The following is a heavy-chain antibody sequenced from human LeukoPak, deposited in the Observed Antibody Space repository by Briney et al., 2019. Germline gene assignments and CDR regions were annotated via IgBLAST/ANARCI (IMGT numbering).Heavy chain of an antibody. CDR2: IYYSGST. Sequence: SETLSLTCTVSGGSISSSSYYWGWIRQPPGKGLEWIGSIYYSGSTYYNPSLKSRVTISVDTSKNQFSLKPSSVTAADTAVYYCARLKTPYYYDSSGYYPDYWGQGTLVTVSS. CDR1: GGSISSSSYY. CDR3: ARLKTPYYYDSSGYYPDY. J-gene: IGHJ4*02. D-gene: IGHD3-22*01. V-gene: IGHV4-39*01.